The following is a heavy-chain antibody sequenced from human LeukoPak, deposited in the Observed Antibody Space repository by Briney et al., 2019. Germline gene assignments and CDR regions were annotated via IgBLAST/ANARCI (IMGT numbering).Heavy chain of an antibody. V-gene: IGHV1-69*01. D-gene: IGHD3-9*01. J-gene: IGHJ4*02. CDR3: ARTPPLRYFDWSYFDY. CDR1: GGTFSSYA. CDR2: IIPIFGTA. Sequence: SVKDSCKASGGTFSSYAISWVRQAPGQGLEWMGGIIPIFGTANYAQKFQGRVTITADESTSTAYMELSSLRSEDTAVYYCARTPPLRYFDWSYFDYWGQGTLVTVSS.